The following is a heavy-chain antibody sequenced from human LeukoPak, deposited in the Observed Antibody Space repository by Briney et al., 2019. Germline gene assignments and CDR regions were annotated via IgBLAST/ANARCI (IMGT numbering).Heavy chain of an antibody. CDR2: IYYTGST. CDR1: GGSISSSRYY. D-gene: IGHD1-26*01. Sequence: SSETLSLTCTVSGGSISSSRYYWGWIRQPPGKGLEWIGSIYYTGSTYYNPSLRSRVSISVDTSKNQFTLKLSSVTAADTAVYYCATFVNSGSYYYFDYWGQGTLVTVSS. V-gene: IGHV4-39*01. CDR3: ATFVNSGSYYYFDY. J-gene: IGHJ4*02.